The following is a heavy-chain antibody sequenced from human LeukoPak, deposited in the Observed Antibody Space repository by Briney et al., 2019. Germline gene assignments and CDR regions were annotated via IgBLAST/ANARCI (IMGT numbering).Heavy chain of an antibody. J-gene: IGHJ4*02. CDR2: INHSGST. CDR3: ATSKYSYGFRDY. D-gene: IGHD5-18*01. V-gene: IGHV4-34*01. CDR1: GGSFSGYY. Sequence: PSETLSLTCAVYGGSFSGYYWNWIRQPPGKGLEWIGEINHSGSTNYNPSLKSRVTISVDTSKNQFSLKLSSVTAADTAVYYCATSKYSYGFRDYWGQGTLVTVSS.